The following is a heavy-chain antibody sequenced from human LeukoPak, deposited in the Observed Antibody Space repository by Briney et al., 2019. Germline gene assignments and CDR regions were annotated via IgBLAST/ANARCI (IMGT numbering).Heavy chain of an antibody. V-gene: IGHV1-8*01. J-gene: IGHJ4*02. Sequence: ASVKVSCKASGYTFTSYDINWVRQATGQGLEWMGWMNPNSGNTGYAQKFQGRVTMTRNTSISTAYMELSSLRSEDTAVYYCARAPAYEVVRDPDLDYWGQGTLVTVSS. CDR3: ARAPAYEVVRDPDLDY. CDR1: GYTFTSYD. D-gene: IGHD4-23*01. CDR2: MNPNSGNT.